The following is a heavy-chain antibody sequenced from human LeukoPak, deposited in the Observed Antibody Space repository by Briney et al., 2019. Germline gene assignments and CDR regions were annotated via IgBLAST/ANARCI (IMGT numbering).Heavy chain of an antibody. Sequence: GGSLRLSCAASGFTFDDYGLSCVRQAPGKGLEWVSGIDWNGGSTAYADSVRGRFTISRDNAKNSLYLQMNSLRAEDTAVYYCARDGLRYCSGGSCLPGYYFDYWGQGTLVTVSS. CDR3: ARDGLRYCSGGSCLPGYYFDY. CDR2: IDWNGGST. CDR1: GFTFDDYG. J-gene: IGHJ4*02. D-gene: IGHD2-15*01. V-gene: IGHV3-20*04.